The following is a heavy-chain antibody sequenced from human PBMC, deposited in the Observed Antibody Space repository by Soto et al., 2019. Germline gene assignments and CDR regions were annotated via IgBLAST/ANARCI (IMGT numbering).Heavy chain of an antibody. V-gene: IGHV3-23*01. CDR3: VKGLKAAGLFTEY. CDR1: GFKFSNYA. Sequence: PVGSLRLSCAASGFKFSNYAMSWVRQAPGKGLEWVSNINYSGGSTYYADSVKGRFTISRDNSMNTLYLQMNGLRADDTALYYCVKGLKAAGLFTEYWGQGTLVTVSS. J-gene: IGHJ4*02. CDR2: INYSGGST. D-gene: IGHD6-13*01.